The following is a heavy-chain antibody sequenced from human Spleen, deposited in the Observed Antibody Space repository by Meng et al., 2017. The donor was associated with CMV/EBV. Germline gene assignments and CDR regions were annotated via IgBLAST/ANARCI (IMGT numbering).Heavy chain of an antibody. Sequence: GESLKISCAASGFTFSVYSMHWVRQAPGKGLEWVSSISSSSSFIYYADSVKGRFTISRDNAKNSLYLQLNGLRAEDTAVYYCARMVGISPAAHIDYWGQGTLVTVSS. D-gene: IGHD6-25*01. V-gene: IGHV3-21*01. CDR3: ARMVGISPAAHIDY. J-gene: IGHJ4*02. CDR2: ISSSSSFI. CDR1: GFTFSVYS.